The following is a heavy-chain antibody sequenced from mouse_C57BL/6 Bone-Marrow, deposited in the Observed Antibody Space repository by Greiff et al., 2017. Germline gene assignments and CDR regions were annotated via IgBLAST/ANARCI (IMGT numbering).Heavy chain of an antibody. CDR2: IYPRDGST. CDR1: GYTFTSYD. D-gene: IGHD1-1*01. J-gene: IGHJ1*03. Sequence: VQLQQSGPELVKPGASVKLSCKASGYTFTSYDINWVKQRPGQGLEWIGWIYPRDGSTKYNEKFQGKATLTVDTSSSTAYMELHSLTSEDSAVYVCARDYGSSYWYFDVWGTGTTVTVSS. V-gene: IGHV1-85*01. CDR3: ARDYGSSYWYFDV.